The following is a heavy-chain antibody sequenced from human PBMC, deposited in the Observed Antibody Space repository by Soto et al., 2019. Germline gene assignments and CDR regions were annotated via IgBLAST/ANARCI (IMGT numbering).Heavy chain of an antibody. CDR1: GGSLSSGNYY. CDR2: IDYSGNT. J-gene: IGHJ4*02. Sequence: PSETLSLTCTVSGGSLSSGNYYWSWIRQPPGKGLEWIGYIDYSGNTFYNPSLKSRLAMSVDTSKNQFSLRLTSVTAADTAVYFCAKGRPGVAAAPDYWGQGTLVTVSS. CDR3: AKGRPGVAAAPDY. V-gene: IGHV4-30-4*01. D-gene: IGHD2-21*01.